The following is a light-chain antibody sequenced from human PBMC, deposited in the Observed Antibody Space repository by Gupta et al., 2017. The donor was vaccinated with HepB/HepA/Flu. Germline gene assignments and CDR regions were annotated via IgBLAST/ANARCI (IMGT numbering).Light chain of an antibody. J-gene: IGLJ1*01. CDR3: QVWDNNGNYV. Sequence: SYVLTQPPSVSVAPGGTASIACGGNNIGSKRVHWYQQRPGQAPLLVMYFDSDRPSGIPERFSGSNSGNTATLTINRVEAEDEADYYCQVWDNNGNYVFGSGTKVTGL. CDR1: NIGSKR. CDR2: FDS. V-gene: IGLV3-21*04.